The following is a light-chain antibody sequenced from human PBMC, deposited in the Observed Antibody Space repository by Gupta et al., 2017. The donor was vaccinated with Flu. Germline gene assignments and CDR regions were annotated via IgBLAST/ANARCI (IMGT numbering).Light chain of an antibody. J-gene: IGKJ2*01. CDR2: AAS. CDR1: QSISTY. Sequence: GDRVTITCRASQSISTYLNWYQQKAGQAPKLLINAASSLQSGVPSRFSGSGSGTDFTLSISSLQPEDFATYYCQQSYSTPYTFGQGTKLEIK. CDR3: QQSYSTPYT. V-gene: IGKV1-39*01.